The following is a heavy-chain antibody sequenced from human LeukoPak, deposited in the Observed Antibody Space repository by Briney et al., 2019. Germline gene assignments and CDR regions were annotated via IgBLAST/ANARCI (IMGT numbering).Heavy chain of an antibody. CDR2: INPDGSDT. CDR3: VRWGVTAGMQD. V-gene: IGHV3-7*01. CDR1: GFTFSSDW. Sequence: GGSLRLSCEASGFTFSSDWMGWVRQAPGKGREWVANINPDGSDTYHVDSVKGRFTISRSNAKKSLFLQMNSLRAEDTALYHCVRWGVTAGMQDWGQGTLVTVS. D-gene: IGHD6-19*01. J-gene: IGHJ1*01.